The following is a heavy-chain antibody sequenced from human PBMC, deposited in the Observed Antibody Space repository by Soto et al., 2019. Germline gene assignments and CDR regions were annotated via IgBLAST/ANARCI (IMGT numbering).Heavy chain of an antibody. Sequence: EVQLVESGGGLVQPGGSLRLSCAASGFTFSSYWMSWVRQAPGKGLEWVANIKQDGSEKYYVDSVKGRFTISRDNAKNSLYLQMNCLRAEDTAVYYCARANDYDAFDIWGQGTMVSVSS. D-gene: IGHD4-17*01. CDR3: ARANDYDAFDI. CDR1: GFTFSSYW. J-gene: IGHJ3*02. CDR2: IKQDGSEK. V-gene: IGHV3-7*01.